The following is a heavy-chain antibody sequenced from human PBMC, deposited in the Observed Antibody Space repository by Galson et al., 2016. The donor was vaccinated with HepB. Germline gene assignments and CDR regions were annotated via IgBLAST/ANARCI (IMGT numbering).Heavy chain of an antibody. D-gene: IGHD3-16*01. V-gene: IGHV1-69*06. CDR3: GVMITGNYYYYGMDV. Sequence: SVKVSCKASGGTFSSYPISWVRQAPGQGLEWMGGIIPIFGTANHAQKFQGRVTITADKSMSTAYMELSSLRSEDTAVYYCGVMITGNYYYYGMDVWGQGTTVTVSS. CDR2: IIPIFGTA. J-gene: IGHJ6*02. CDR1: GGTFSSYP.